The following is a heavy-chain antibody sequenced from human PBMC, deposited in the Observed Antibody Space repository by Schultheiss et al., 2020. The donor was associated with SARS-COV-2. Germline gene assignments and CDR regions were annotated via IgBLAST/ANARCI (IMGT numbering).Heavy chain of an antibody. V-gene: IGHV3-48*04. D-gene: IGHD3-22*01. CDR1: GFDFSNYW. J-gene: IGHJ6*04. CDR3: ARPKHSVGHYDGSGYYYSGFALDV. Sequence: GGSLRLSCAASGFDFSNYWMHWVRQAPGEGLEWVSYISSSGSTIYYADSVKGRFTISRDNAKNSLYLQMNSLRAEDTAVYYCARPKHSVGHYDGSGYYYSGFALDVCGRGSTVTVAS. CDR2: ISSSGSTI.